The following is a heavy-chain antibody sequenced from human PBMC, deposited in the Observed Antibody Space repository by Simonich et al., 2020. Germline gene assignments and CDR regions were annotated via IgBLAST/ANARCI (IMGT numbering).Heavy chain of an antibody. CDR2: SYHIGNT. V-gene: IGHV4-38-2*01. CDR1: GYSISSGYY. CDR3: ARVGYSNYYYYGMDV. Sequence: QVQLQESGPGLGKPSETLSLTCAVSGYSISSGYYWGWLRQPPGKGLEWIWCSYHIGNTYYNPPLKSRVTITVDTSKNQVSLKLSSVTAADTAVYYCARVGYSNYYYYGMDVWGQGTTVTVSS. D-gene: IGHD6-13*01. J-gene: IGHJ6*02.